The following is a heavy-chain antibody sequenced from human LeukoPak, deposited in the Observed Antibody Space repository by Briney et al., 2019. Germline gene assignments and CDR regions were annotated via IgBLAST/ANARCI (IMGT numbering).Heavy chain of an antibody. J-gene: IGHJ4*02. Sequence: PGGSLRLSCAASGFTFSTYWMSWVRQAPAEGLEWVANIKQDGSEKYYVDSVKGRFTISRDNAKNSLYLQMNSLRAEDTAVYYCARGSGYYLGHFDYWGQGTLVTVSS. CDR3: ARGSGYYLGHFDY. D-gene: IGHD3-22*01. V-gene: IGHV3-7*01. CDR1: GFTFSTYW. CDR2: IKQDGSEK.